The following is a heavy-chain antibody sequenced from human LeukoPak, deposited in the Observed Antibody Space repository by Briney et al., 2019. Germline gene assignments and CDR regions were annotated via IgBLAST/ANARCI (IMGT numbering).Heavy chain of an antibody. CDR2: ISWNSGSI. D-gene: IGHD6-19*01. V-gene: IGHV3-9*01. CDR3: AKGGSAFIAVAVLDYFDH. J-gene: IGHJ4*02. Sequence: GGSLRLSCAASGFTFDDYAMHWVRQAPGKGLEWVSGISWNSGSIGYADSVKGRFTISRDNAKNSLYLQMNSLRAEDTALYYCAKGGSAFIAVAVLDYFDHWGQGTLVTVSS. CDR1: GFTFDDYA.